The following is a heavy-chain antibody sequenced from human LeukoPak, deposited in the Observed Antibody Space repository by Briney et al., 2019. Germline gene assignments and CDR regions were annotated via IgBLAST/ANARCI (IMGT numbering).Heavy chain of an antibody. D-gene: IGHD3-10*01. V-gene: IGHV4-59*01. CDR1: GGSMSTYY. CDR3: SRVVYSGSWGYFDY. CDR2: IYYIGTT. J-gene: IGHJ4*02. Sequence: SETLSLTCTVSGGSMSTYYWSWVRQFPGKGLEWIGSIYYIGTTSYNPCLKSRLTISIDTSKTQFYLKLSSGAAANTAVYYCSRVVYSGSWGYFDYWGQGILVSVSS.